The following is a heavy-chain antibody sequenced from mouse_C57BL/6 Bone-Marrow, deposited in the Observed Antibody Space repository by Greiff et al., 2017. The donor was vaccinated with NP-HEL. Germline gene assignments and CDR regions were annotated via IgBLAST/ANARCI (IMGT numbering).Heavy chain of an antibody. J-gene: IGHJ2*01. CDR3: ARRGRHGY. CDR1: GSPFPSSW. Sequence: QVQLKESGAELAKPGASVKLSCTASGSPFPSSWLPFVPQRPCHGLDWIGYINPSSGYTKYNQKFKDKATLTADKSSSTAYMQLSSLTYEDSAVYYCARRGRHGYWGQGTTLTVSS. V-gene: IGHV1-7*01. CDR2: INPSSGYT.